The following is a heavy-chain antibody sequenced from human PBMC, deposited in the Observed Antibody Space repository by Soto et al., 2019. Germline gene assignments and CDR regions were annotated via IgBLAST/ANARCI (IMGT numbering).Heavy chain of an antibody. Sequence: QVQLQQSGPGLVKPSETLSLTCTVSSGPSSSHNWGWIRQSPGRGLEWIGYVYNTGGTSYNPSLKSRVTISADTSANHISLTLSFVTAADTAIYYCVRQGIGSLHGLGDVWGQGTTVSVSS. V-gene: IGHV4-59*08. CDR1: SGPSSSHN. D-gene: IGHD1-26*01. CDR2: VYNTGGT. CDR3: VRQGIGSLHGLGDV. J-gene: IGHJ6*02.